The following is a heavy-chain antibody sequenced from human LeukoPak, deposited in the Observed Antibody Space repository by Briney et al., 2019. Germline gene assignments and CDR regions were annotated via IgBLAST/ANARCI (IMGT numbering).Heavy chain of an antibody. J-gene: IGHJ6*02. CDR2: ITVSGGTT. D-gene: IGHD1-14*01. V-gene: IGHV3-23*01. Sequence: GGSLRLSCAASEFTFSSYAMQWVRQAPGKGLEWVSGITVSGGTTYYTNSVKGRFTISRDNSKNTLYLQMNSLRAEDTAVYYCAKYLTARDPPYALDVWGQGTTVTVSS. CDR3: AKYLTARDPPYALDV. CDR1: EFTFSSYA.